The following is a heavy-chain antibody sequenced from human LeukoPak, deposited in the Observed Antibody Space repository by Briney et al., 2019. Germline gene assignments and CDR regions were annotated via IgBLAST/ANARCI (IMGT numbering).Heavy chain of an antibody. CDR2: IIPIFGTA. D-gene: IGHD3-3*01. CDR1: GGTFSSYA. Sequence: PVKVSCKASGGTFSSYAISWVRQAPGQGLEWMGGIIPIFGTANYAQKFQGRVTITADESTSTAYMELSSLRSEDAAVYYCATATIFGVVAYFDYWGQGTLVTVSS. CDR3: ATATIFGVVAYFDY. V-gene: IGHV1-69*13. J-gene: IGHJ4*02.